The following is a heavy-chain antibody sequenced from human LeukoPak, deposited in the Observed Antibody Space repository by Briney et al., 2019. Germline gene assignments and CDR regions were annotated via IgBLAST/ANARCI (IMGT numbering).Heavy chain of an antibody. D-gene: IGHD3-3*01. V-gene: IGHV4-34*01. J-gene: IGHJ4*02. CDR1: GGSFSGYY. CDR3: QSRFLEWLLDY. Sequence: SETLSLTCAVYGGSFSGYYWSWIRQPPGKGLEWIGSIYDTGSTFYNPSLKSRVIISVDTSKNQFSLKLSSVTAADTAVYYCQSRFLEWLLDYWGQGTLVTVSS. CDR2: IYDTGST.